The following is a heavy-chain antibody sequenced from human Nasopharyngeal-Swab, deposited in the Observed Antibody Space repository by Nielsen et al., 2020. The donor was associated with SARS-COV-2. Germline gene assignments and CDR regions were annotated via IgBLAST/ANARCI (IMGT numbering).Heavy chain of an antibody. CDR3: ARGGDPREVVAATDCFDP. D-gene: IGHD2-15*01. V-gene: IGHV1-46*01. CDR2: INPGGGSA. J-gene: IGHJ5*02. CDR1: GYTFTRYY. Sequence: ASVKVSCKASGYTFTRYYIHWVRQARGQGLEWMGIINPGGGSARYSQNFQGRVTMTRDTSTSTVYMELSSLRSEDTAVYYCARGGDPREVVAATDCFDPWGQGTLVTVSS.